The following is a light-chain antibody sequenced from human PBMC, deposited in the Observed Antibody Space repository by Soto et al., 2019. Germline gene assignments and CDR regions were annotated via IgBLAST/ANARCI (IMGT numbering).Light chain of an antibody. V-gene: IGKV1-5*03. CDR1: QSISIW. CDR3: QNWTDYSWT. J-gene: IGKJ1*01. CDR2: KTS. Sequence: DIHMTQSPSTLSASVGDRVTITCRASQSISIWLAWYQQKPGKAPNLLIYKTSSLETGVPSRFSGSGSGKEFTLTISSLQPDDVATYYCQNWTDYSWTFGQGTKVEVK.